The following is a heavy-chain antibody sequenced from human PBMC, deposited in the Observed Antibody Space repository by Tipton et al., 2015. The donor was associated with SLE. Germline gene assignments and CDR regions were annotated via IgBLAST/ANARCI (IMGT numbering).Heavy chain of an antibody. CDR3: ARHPVYYDSRSGAFDI. Sequence: QLVQSGDEVKKPGASVKVSCKASGYTFTSYGISWVRQAPGQGLEWMGWISGYNGDTNYAQKLQGRVTMTTDTSTTTAYMELRSLTSDDTAVYYCARHPVYYDSRSGAFDIWGQGTMVTVSS. J-gene: IGHJ3*02. CDR1: GYTFTSYG. D-gene: IGHD3-22*01. CDR2: ISGYNGDT. V-gene: IGHV1-18*01.